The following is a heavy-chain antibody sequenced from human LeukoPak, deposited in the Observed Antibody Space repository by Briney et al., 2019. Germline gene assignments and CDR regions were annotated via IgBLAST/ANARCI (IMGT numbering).Heavy chain of an antibody. CDR1: GGSISSGGYS. J-gene: IGHJ5*02. Sequence: SQTLSLTCAASGGSISSGGYSWSWIRQPPGKGLEWIGYIYHSGSTYYNPSLKSRVTISVDRSKNQFSLKLSSVTAADTAVYYCARGSGNAWFDPWGQGTLVTVSS. D-gene: IGHD1-1*01. CDR3: ARGSGNAWFDP. V-gene: IGHV4-30-2*01. CDR2: IYHSGST.